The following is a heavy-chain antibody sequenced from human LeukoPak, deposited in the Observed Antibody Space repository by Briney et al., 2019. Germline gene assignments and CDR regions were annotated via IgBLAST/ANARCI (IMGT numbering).Heavy chain of an antibody. CDR1: GFTFSSYA. Sequence: GGSLRLSCAAPGFTFSSYAMSWVRQAPGKGLEWVSAISGSGGSTYYADSVKGRFTISRDNSKNTLYLQMNSLRAEDTAVYYCAKLPLYCSGGSCSSYFDYWGQGTLVTVSS. D-gene: IGHD2-15*01. CDR3: AKLPLYCSGGSCSSYFDY. V-gene: IGHV3-23*01. J-gene: IGHJ4*02. CDR2: ISGSGGST.